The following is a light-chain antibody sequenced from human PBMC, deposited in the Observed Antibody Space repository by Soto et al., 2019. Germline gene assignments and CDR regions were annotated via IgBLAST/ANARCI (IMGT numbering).Light chain of an antibody. J-gene: IGKJ4*01. V-gene: IGKV3-11*01. Sequence: EIVLTQSPATLSLSPGERATLSCRASQSVRNDLVWNHQKPGQAPRVLIYSASNRATGIPARFSGSGSGTDFTLTISRLEPEDFAVHYCQQRTNGPPTFGGGTKVEMK. CDR3: QQRTNGPPT. CDR2: SAS. CDR1: QSVRND.